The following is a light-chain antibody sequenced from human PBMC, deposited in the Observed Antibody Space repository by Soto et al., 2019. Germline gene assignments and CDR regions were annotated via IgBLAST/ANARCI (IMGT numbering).Light chain of an antibody. CDR1: QGISNY. CDR3: QKYNSAPHT. Sequence: DIQMTQSPSSLSASVGDRVTITCRASQGISNYLAWYQQQPGKVPKLLIYAASTLQSGVPSRFSGSGSGTEFTLTISTLQPEDVATYYCQKYNSAPHTFGQGTKVEIK. V-gene: IGKV1-27*01. J-gene: IGKJ1*01. CDR2: AAS.